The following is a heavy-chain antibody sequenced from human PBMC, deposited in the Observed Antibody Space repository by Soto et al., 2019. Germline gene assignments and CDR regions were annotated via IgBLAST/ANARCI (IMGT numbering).Heavy chain of an antibody. CDR1: GFTFSFYW. V-gene: IGHV3-74*01. J-gene: IGHJ5*02. CDR2: INTDGGST. CDR3: AKSGLSNSGNCIDT. Sequence: PGGALRLSCVDPGFTFSFYWMRWVRQAPGKGLVWVSRINTDGGSTEYADSVKGRFIISRDNAEDTLYLQINSLRVEDSAMYYCAKSGLSNSGNCIDTWGPGTLVTVSS. D-gene: IGHD3-10*01.